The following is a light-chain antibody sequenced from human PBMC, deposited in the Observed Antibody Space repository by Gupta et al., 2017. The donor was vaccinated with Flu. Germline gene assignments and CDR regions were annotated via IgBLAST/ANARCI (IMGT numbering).Light chain of an antibody. CDR3: QQYDSAPYS. CDR1: QSVLNSHNNNNH. J-gene: IGKJ2*03. V-gene: IGKV4-1*01. Sequence: DIVMTQSPHSLAVSLGESATINCKSSQSVLNSHNNNNHQSWYQQKPGQPPKVLTYWASIRESGVPDRFSGGGSETDFTLTMSSLQAEDVAVYFCQQYDSAPYSLGQGTQLEIK. CDR2: WAS.